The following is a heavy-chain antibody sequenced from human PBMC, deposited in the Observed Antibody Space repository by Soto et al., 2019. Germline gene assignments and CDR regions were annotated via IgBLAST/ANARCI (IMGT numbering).Heavy chain of an antibody. V-gene: IGHV3-30*18. CDR1: GFTFSSYG. J-gene: IGHJ6*02. CDR2: ISYDGSNK. CDR3: AKDRRVVLVPAAMRAARDMAV. D-gene: IGHD2-2*01. Sequence: QVQLVESGGGVVQPGRSLRLSCAASGFTFSSYGMHWVRQAPGKGLEWVAVISYDGSNKYYADSLKGRFTISRDNSKNXPXMXXNSMRAEDTAVYYCAKDRRVVLVPAAMRAARDMAVWGQGTTVNVSS.